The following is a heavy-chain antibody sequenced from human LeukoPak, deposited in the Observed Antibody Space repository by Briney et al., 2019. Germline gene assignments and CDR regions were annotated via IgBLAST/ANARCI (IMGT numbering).Heavy chain of an antibody. J-gene: IGHJ4*02. D-gene: IGHD6-13*01. CDR3: AREVAAAVDY. Sequence: GGSLRLSCAASGFTFSSYSMNWVRQAPGKGLEWVSSISSSSSYIYYADSVKGRFTVSRDNAKNSLYLQMNSLRAEDTAVYYCAREVAAAVDYWGQGTLVTVSS. V-gene: IGHV3-21*01. CDR2: ISSSSSYI. CDR1: GFTFSSYS.